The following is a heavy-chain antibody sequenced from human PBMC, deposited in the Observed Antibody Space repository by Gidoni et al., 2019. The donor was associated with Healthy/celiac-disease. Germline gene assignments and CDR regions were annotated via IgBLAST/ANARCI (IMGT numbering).Heavy chain of an antibody. J-gene: IGHJ3*02. CDR1: GYTFTSYY. Sequence: QVQLVQSGAEVKKPGASVKVSCKASGYTFTSYYMHWVRQVPGQGLEWMGIINPSGGSTSYAQKFQGRVTMTRDTSTSTVYMELSSLRSEDTAVYYCARDGAPRWYCSGGSCPGAFDIWGQGTMVTVSS. CDR2: INPSGGST. D-gene: IGHD2-15*01. V-gene: IGHV1-46*01. CDR3: ARDGAPRWYCSGGSCPGAFDI.